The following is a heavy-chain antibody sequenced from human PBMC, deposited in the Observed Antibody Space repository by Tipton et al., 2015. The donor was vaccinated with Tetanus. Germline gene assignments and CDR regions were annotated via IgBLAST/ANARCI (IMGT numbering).Heavy chain of an antibody. V-gene: IGHV3-33*06. Sequence: SLRLSCVASGFTFSRYVMYWVRQAPGKGLESVAVIWSDGADSFYSGSVQGRFTVSRDNSKNTLYLQMDNLRADDTATYYCAKANSHIWYYFDNWGQGALVTVSS. CDR1: GFTFSRYV. CDR2: IWSDGADS. CDR3: AKANSHIWYYFDN. J-gene: IGHJ4*02. D-gene: IGHD2/OR15-2a*01.